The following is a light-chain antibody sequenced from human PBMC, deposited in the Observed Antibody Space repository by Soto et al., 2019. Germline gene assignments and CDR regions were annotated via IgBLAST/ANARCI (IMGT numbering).Light chain of an antibody. Sequence: EIVLTQSRGTLSLSLGESATLCCRASQSVSSSYLAWYQQKPGQAPRLLIYGASTRATGIPDRFSGRWSWPEFTLTISSLKSEDLAVYYCQQYNNWPWSFCQVTKVDIK. CDR3: QQYNNWPWS. CDR1: QSVSSSY. CDR2: GAS. J-gene: IGKJ1*01. V-gene: IGKV3-15*01.